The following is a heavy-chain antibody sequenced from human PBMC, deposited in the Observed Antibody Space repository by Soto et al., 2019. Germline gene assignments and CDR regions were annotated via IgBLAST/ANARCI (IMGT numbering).Heavy chain of an antibody. V-gene: IGHV6-1*01. CDR1: GDSVSSNSAA. J-gene: IGHJ6*02. CDR3: ARDGVPYCSGGSCYFHYYYYGMDV. D-gene: IGHD2-15*01. Sequence: SQTLSLTCAISGDSVSSNSAAWNWIRQSPSRGLEWLGRTYYRSKWYNDYAVSVKSRITINPDTSKNQFSLQLNSVTPEDTAVYYCARDGVPYCSGGSCYFHYYYYGMDVWGQGTTVTVSS. CDR2: TYYRSKWYN.